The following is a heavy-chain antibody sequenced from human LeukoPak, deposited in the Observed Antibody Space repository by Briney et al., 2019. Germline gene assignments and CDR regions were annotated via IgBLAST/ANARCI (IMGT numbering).Heavy chain of an antibody. CDR3: ARDRAARPGYYYMHV. Sequence: SETLSLTCTVSGGSISSGGYYWSWIRQHPGKGLEWIGYIYYSGSTYYNPSLKSRVTISVDTSMNQYSLKLSSVTAADTAGYYCARDRAARPGYYYMHVWGKGTTVTVSS. CDR1: GGSISSGGYY. J-gene: IGHJ6*03. V-gene: IGHV4-31*03. CDR2: IYYSGST. D-gene: IGHD6-6*01.